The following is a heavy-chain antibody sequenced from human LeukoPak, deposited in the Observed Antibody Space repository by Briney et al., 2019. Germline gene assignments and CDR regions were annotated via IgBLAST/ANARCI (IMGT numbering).Heavy chain of an antibody. D-gene: IGHD6-19*01. V-gene: IGHV3-7*03. CDR2: IKQDGSDR. CDR3: VRNLAVAGTCFDS. J-gene: IGHJ4*02. CDR1: GFTFRNYW. Sequence: GGSLRLSCAASGFTFRNYWMSWVRQAPGTGLEWVANIKQDGSDRNYVTSVRGRLTISRDNAESSLYLQMNSLRAEDTALYYCVRNLAVAGTCFDSWGQGTLVTVSS.